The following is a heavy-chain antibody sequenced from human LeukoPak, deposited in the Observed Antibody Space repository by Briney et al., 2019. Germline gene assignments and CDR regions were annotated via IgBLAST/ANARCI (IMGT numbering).Heavy chain of an antibody. CDR1: GESFSGYY. V-gene: IGHV4-34*01. Sequence: PSETLSLTCAVYGESFSGYYWSWIRQPPGKGLEWIREINHSGSTNYNPSLKSRVTISVDTSKNQFSLKLSSVTAADTAVYYCARKGSYYYGSGSYSRPFDYWGQGTLVTVSS. D-gene: IGHD3-10*01. J-gene: IGHJ4*02. CDR2: INHSGST. CDR3: ARKGSYYYGSGSYSRPFDY.